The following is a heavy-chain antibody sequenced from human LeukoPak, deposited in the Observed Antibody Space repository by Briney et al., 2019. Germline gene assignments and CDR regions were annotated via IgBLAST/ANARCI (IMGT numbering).Heavy chain of an antibody. CDR2: IYTSGST. J-gene: IGHJ4*02. V-gene: IGHV4-4*07. Sequence: SETLSLTCTVSGGSISSYYWSWIRQPAGKGLEWIGRIYTSGSTNYNPSLKSRVTMSVDTSKNQFSLKLSSVTAADTAVYYCVLGAITIYSEVFDYWGQGTLVTVSS. D-gene: IGHD3-3*01. CDR1: GGSISSYY. CDR3: VLGAITIYSEVFDY.